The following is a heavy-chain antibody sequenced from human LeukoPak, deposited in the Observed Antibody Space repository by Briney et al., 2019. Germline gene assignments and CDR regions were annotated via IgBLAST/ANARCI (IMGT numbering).Heavy chain of an antibody. CDR2: ISYDGSNK. CDR3: AKDQDTYGSVYYFDY. J-gene: IGHJ4*02. CDR1: GFTFSRYG. Sequence: PGRSLRLSRAASGFTFSRYGMHWVRQAPGKGLEWVAVISYDGSNKYYADSVKGRFTISRDNSKNTLYLQMNSLRGEDAAVYFCAKDQDTYGSVYYFDYWGQGTLVTVSS. D-gene: IGHD4-17*01. V-gene: IGHV3-30*18.